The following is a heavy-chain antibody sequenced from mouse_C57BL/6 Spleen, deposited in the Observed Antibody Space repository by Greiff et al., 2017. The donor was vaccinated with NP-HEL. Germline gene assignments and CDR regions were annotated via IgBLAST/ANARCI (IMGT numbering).Heavy chain of an antibody. J-gene: IGHJ2*01. Sequence: EVKLVESGGGLVKPGGSLKLSCAASGFTFSSYAMSWVRQTPEKRLEWVATISDGGSYTYYPDNVKGRFTISRDNAKNNLYLQMSHLKSEDTAMYYCARDPYSRDYFDYWGQGTTLTVSS. CDR2: ISDGGSYT. V-gene: IGHV5-4*01. CDR1: GFTFSSYA. CDR3: ARDPYSRDYFDY. D-gene: IGHD1-1*01.